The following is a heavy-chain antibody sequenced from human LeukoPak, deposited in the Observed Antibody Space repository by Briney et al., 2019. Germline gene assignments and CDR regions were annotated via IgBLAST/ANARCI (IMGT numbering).Heavy chain of an antibody. V-gene: IGHV6-1*01. CDR1: GDSVSSNNAA. CDR3: ARGPYYDSSGYLIF. J-gene: IGHJ4*02. CDR2: TYYRSKWYN. Sequence: SQTLSLTCAISGDSVSSNNAAWNWIRQSPSRGLEWLGRTYYRSKWYNDYAVSVKGRITINPDTSKNQFSLQLNSVTPEDTAVYYCARGPYYDSSGYLIFWGQGTLVTVSS. D-gene: IGHD3-22*01.